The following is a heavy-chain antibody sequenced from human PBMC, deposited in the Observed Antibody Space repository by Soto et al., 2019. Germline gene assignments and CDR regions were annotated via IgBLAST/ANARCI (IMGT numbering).Heavy chain of an antibody. CDR2: ISAYNGNT. V-gene: IGHV1-18*04. Sequence: VASVKVSCKASGYTFTSYGISWVRQAPGQGLEWMGWISAYNGNTNYAQKLQGRVTMTTDTSTSTAYMELRSLRSDDTAVYYCASSIRGVTLGTWGQGTLVTVSS. J-gene: IGHJ5*02. CDR3: ASSIRGVTLGT. CDR1: GYTFTSYG. D-gene: IGHD3-10*01.